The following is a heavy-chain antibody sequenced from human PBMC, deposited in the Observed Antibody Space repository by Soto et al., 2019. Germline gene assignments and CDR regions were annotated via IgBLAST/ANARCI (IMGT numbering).Heavy chain of an antibody. D-gene: IGHD3-10*02. V-gene: IGHV5-51*01. CDR3: VRLDAGRILPTNMFRYYYGMDV. CDR2: IYPTDSHS. CDR1: GYTFSDHW. J-gene: IGHJ6*02. Sequence: PGEALKISCFGSGYTFSDHWIGWVRQMPGKGLDWMGIIYPTDSHSRYSPSFQGQVTISVDKSISTAYLQWSSLKASDSAIYYCVRLDAGRILPTNMFRYYYGMDVWGRGTTVTVSS.